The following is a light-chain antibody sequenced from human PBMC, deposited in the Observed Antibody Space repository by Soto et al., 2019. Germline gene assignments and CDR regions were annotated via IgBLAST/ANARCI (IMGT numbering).Light chain of an antibody. CDR3: CSYAGSSTYV. CDR2: EVI. V-gene: IGLV2-23*02. CDR1: SSDVGTYNY. J-gene: IGLJ1*01. Sequence: QSVLTQPASVSGSPGQSITISCTGTSSDVGTYNYVSWYQQHPGKAPKLMIYEVINRPSGVSNRFSGSKSGNTASLTISGLQAEDEADYYCCSYAGSSTYVFGTGTKVTVL.